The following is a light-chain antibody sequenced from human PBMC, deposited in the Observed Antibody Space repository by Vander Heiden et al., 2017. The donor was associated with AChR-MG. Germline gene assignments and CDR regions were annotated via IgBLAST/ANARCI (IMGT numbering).Light chain of an antibody. CDR3: QAWDSSTARFV. CDR2: QDT. Sequence: SYELTQPPSVSMSPGQTASITCSGDKLGDKYACWFQQKPGQSPVVVIYQDTKRPSGIPERFSGSNSGNTATLTISGTQAMDEADYYCQAWDSSTARFVFGTGTKVTVL. CDR1: KLGDKY. V-gene: IGLV3-1*01. J-gene: IGLJ1*01.